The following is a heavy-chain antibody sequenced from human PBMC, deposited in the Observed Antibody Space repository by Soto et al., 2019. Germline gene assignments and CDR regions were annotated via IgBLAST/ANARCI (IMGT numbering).Heavy chain of an antibody. J-gene: IGHJ4*02. CDR1: GFTFSSYA. V-gene: IGHV3-30-3*01. CDR2: ISYDGSNK. CDR3: ARVKRNYYDSVFDY. D-gene: IGHD3-22*01. Sequence: PGGSLRLSCAASGFTFSSYAMHWVRQAPGKGLEWVAVISYDGSNKYYADSVKGRFTISRDNSKNTLYLQMNSLRAEDTAVYYCARVKRNYYDSVFDYWGQGTLVTVSS.